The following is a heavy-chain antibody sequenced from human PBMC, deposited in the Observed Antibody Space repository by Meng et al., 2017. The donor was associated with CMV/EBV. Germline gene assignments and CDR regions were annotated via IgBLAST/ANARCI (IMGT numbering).Heavy chain of an antibody. CDR1: GFTFSSYS. V-gene: IGHV3-21*01. CDR2: ISSSSSYT. J-gene: IGHJ6*02. D-gene: IGHD3-3*01. Sequence: GGSLRLSCAASGFTFSSYSMNWVRQAPGKGLEWVSSISSSSSYTYYADSVKGRFTISRDNAKNSLYLQMNSLRAEDTAVYYCARVVIMVYYYYGMDVWGQGTTVTVSS. CDR3: ARVVIMVYYYYGMDV.